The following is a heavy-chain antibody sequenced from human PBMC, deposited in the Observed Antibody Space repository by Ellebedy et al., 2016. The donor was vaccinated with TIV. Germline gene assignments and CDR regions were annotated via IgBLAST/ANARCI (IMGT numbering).Heavy chain of an antibody. D-gene: IGHD3-22*01. Sequence: AASVKVSCKASVCTFSSYAISWVRQAPGQGLEWMGRIIPILDIANYAQKFQGRVTITADKSTSTAYMELSSLRSEDTAVHYCARDQYDSSGYYSDAFDIWGQGTMVTVSS. CDR2: IIPILDIA. CDR3: ARDQYDSSGYYSDAFDI. CDR1: VCTFSSYA. V-gene: IGHV1-69*04. J-gene: IGHJ3*02.